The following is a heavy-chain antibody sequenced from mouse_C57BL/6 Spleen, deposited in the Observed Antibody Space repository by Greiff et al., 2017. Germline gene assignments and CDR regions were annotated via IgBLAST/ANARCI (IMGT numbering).Heavy chain of an antibody. V-gene: IGHV1-55*01. CDR2: IYPGSGST. Sequence: QVQLQQSGAELVKPGASVKMSCKASGYTFTSYWITWVKQRPGQGLEWIGDIYPGSGSTNYNEKFKSKATLTVDTSSSTAYMQLSSLTSEDSAVYYCARSIYYDPYYFDYWGQGTTLTVSS. CDR3: ARSIYYDPYYFDY. CDR1: GYTFTSYW. J-gene: IGHJ2*01. D-gene: IGHD2-4*01.